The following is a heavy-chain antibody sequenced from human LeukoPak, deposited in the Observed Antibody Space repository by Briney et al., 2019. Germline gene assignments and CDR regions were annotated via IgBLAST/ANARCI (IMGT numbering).Heavy chain of an antibody. D-gene: IGHD3-16*02. Sequence: RSGGSLRLSCAASGFTFSSYAMHWVRQAPGKGLEWVAVISYDGSNKYYADSVKGRFTISRDNSKNTPYLQMNSLRAEDTAVYYCARDYLAGSYYDYVWGSYRMGGLDYWGQGTLVTVSS. CDR2: ISYDGSNK. CDR1: GFTFSSYA. CDR3: ARDYLAGSYYDYVWGSYRMGGLDY. J-gene: IGHJ4*02. V-gene: IGHV3-30-3*01.